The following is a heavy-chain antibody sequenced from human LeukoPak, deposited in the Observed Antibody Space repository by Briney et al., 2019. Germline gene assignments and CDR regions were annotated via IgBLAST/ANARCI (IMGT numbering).Heavy chain of an antibody. Sequence: SLRLSCAASGFTVSTYYMTWVRQAPGKGLECDSVIYSGVSTYYADSVKGRFTVSRDNSKNTLYLQMNSLRAEDTAMYYCARGLGYCTSTTCLLPFDYWGQGTLVSVYS. CDR2: IYSGVST. V-gene: IGHV3-53*01. D-gene: IGHD2-2*01. CDR3: ARGLGYCTSTTCLLPFDY. CDR1: GFTVSTYY. J-gene: IGHJ4*02.